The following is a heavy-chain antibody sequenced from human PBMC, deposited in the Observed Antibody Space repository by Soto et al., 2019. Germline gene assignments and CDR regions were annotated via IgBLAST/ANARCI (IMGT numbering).Heavy chain of an antibody. D-gene: IGHD2-2*01. Sequence: SETLSLTCTVSGGSISHYYCSWIRQSPWKGPEWIGYAYYSGITDYNPSLKSRVTMSVDTSKNQVSLKLNSVTTADTAVYYCAIYRSTYGGGGRGELKENSFYPWGPGTLVTVCS. CDR3: AIYRSTYGGGGRGELKENSFYP. CDR1: GGSISHYY. J-gene: IGHJ5*02. CDR2: AYYSGIT. V-gene: IGHV4-59*01.